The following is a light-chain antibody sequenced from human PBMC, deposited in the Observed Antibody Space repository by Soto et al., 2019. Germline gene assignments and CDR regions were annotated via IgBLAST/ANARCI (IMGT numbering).Light chain of an antibody. V-gene: IGLV2-14*01. CDR1: TSDVRGYHH. CDR3: SSYTTSNTRQIV. Sequence: QSVLTQPPSVNGSPGQAITITCHQTTSDVRGYHHVSWYQQPPGQAPNFMIYDVSNRPSGVSNRFSGSKSGNTASLTISGLQAEDGADYYCSSYTTSNTRQIVFGTGTKVTVL. CDR2: DVS. J-gene: IGLJ1*01.